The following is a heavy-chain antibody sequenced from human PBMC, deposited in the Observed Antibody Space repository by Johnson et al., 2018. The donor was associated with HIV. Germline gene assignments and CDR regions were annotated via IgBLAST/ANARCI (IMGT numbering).Heavy chain of an antibody. J-gene: IGHJ3*02. CDR2: ISYDGSNK. Sequence: QVQLVESGGGLVKPGGSLRLSCAASGFSFSSYGIHWVRQAPGKGLEWVAIISYDGSNKYYADSVKGRFTISRDNSKNTLYLQMNSLRAEDTAVYYGAKVGATVITPRGEAFDIWGRGTMVTVSS. CDR1: GFSFSSYG. D-gene: IGHD4-23*01. V-gene: IGHV3-30*18. CDR3: AKVGATVITPRGEAFDI.